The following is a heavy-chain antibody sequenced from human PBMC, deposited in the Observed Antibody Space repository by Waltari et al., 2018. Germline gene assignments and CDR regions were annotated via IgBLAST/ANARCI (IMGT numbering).Heavy chain of an antibody. Sequence: QVQLVESGGGVVQPGKSLRLSCSASGFTFRMYAIHWVRQAPGKGLEWVEISSHDGTKKHFADSASGRFTLSRENSKNTVHLQMNSLSAEDTAVYYCAKSTGILTTYADYWGQGTLVAVSS. CDR2: SSHDGTKK. V-gene: IGHV3-30-3*02. CDR1: GFTFRMYA. J-gene: IGHJ4*02. D-gene: IGHD3-9*01. CDR3: AKSTGILTTYADY.